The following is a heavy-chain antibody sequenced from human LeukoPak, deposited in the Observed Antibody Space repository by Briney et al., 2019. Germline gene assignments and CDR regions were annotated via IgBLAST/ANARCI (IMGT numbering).Heavy chain of an antibody. Sequence: GESLKISCKGSGYRFTSYWIGWVRQMPGKGLEWMGIIYPSDSDTRYSPSFQGQVTISADKSISTAYLQWSSLKASDTAMYYCARPRRSGGDYFDYWGQGTLVTVSS. CDR3: ARPRRSGGDYFDY. V-gene: IGHV5-51*01. J-gene: IGHJ4*02. CDR1: GYRFTSYW. D-gene: IGHD1-26*01. CDR2: IYPSDSDT.